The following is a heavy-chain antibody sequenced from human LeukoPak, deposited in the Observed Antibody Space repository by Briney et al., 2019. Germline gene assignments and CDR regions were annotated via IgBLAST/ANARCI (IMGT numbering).Heavy chain of an antibody. D-gene: IGHD6-19*01. Sequence: ASVKVSCKVSGYTLTELSMHWVRQAPGKGLEWMGGFDPEDGETIYAQKFQGRVTITADESTSTAYMELSSLRSEDMAVYYCARERAGAVAYFDYWGQGTLVTVSS. CDR2: FDPEDGET. CDR1: GYTLTELS. J-gene: IGHJ4*02. CDR3: ARERAGAVAYFDY. V-gene: IGHV1-24*01.